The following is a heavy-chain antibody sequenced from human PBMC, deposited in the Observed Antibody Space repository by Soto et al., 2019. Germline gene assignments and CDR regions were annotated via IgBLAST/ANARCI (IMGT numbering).Heavy chain of an antibody. V-gene: IGHV3-30-3*01. Sequence: GGSLRLSCSVSGFTLNTYSMHWVRQAPGKGLEWVAVVSFDGVNEHYRDSVKGRLTISRDIAKNMLYLQMTSLRLEDTALYYCARDPDLIEAAGNYFDYWGQGTLVTVSS. CDR1: GFTLNTYS. J-gene: IGHJ4*02. CDR3: ARDPDLIEAAGNYFDY. D-gene: IGHD6-13*01. CDR2: VSFDGVNE.